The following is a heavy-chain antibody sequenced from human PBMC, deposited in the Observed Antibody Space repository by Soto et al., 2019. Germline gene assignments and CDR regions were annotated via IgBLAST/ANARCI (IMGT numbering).Heavy chain of an antibody. J-gene: IGHJ4*02. CDR1: GGTFSSYA. CDR3: ARDGGNYDILTGYYYFDY. D-gene: IGHD3-9*01. Sequence: SVKVSCKASGGTFSSYAISWVRQAPGQGLEWMGGIIPIFGTANYAQKFQGRVTITADESTSTAYMELSSLRSEDTAVYYCARDGGNYDILTGYYYFDYWGQGTLVTVSS. CDR2: IIPIFGTA. V-gene: IGHV1-69*13.